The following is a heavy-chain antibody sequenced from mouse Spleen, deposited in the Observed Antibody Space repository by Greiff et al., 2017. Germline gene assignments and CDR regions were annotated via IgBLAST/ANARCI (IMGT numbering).Heavy chain of an antibody. V-gene: IGHV1-74*01. CDR1: GYTFTSYW. D-gene: IGHD2-3*01. CDR2: IHPSDSDT. Sequence: VQLQQPGAELVKPGASVKVSCKASGYTFTSYWMHWVKQRPGQGLEWIGRIHPSDSDTNYNHKFKGKATLTIDKSSSTAYMQLSSLTSEDSAIYYYEIGRGYLYNFDYWGQGTTLTVSS. CDR3: EIGRGYLYNFDY. J-gene: IGHJ2*01.